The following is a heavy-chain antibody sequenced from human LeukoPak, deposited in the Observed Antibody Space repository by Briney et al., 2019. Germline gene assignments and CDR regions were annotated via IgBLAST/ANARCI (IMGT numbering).Heavy chain of an antibody. D-gene: IGHD3-10*01. Sequence: GESLQISCKGSGYSFTSYWIGWVRQMPGKGLEGMGIIYPGDSDTRYSPSFQGQVTISADKSISTAYLQWSSLKASDTAMYYCARRRGSGSYSSTHFDYWGQGTLVTVSS. J-gene: IGHJ4*02. CDR2: IYPGDSDT. V-gene: IGHV5-51*01. CDR1: GYSFTSYW. CDR3: ARRRGSGSYSSTHFDY.